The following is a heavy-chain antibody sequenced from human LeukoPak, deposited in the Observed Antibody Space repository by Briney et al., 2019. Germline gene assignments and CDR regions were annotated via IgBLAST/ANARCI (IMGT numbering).Heavy chain of an antibody. CDR2: VYWVDNK. Sequence: AGPTLVTCTQTRSMTCTFSGFWLSHSGGGVGWIRQPPGKALGWLDFVYWVDNKRYIPSLKRRLTITKDTSKNQLVLTMTNMDPVDTATYFCAHSYCGGDCYRFDYWGQGTLVTVSS. CDR1: GFWLSHSGGG. D-gene: IGHD2-21*02. CDR3: AHSYCGGDCYRFDY. V-gene: IGHV2-5*02. J-gene: IGHJ4*02.